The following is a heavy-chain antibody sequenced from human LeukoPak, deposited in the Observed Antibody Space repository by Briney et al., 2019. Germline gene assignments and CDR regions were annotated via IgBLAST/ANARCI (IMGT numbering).Heavy chain of an antibody. V-gene: IGHV4-39*01. CDR3: ARRPIVGATPFDY. J-gene: IGHJ4*02. Sequence: SETLSLTCTVSGGSISSSSYYWGWIRQPPGKGLEWIGSIYYGGSTYYNPSLKSRVTISVDTSKNQFSLKLSSVTAADTAVYYCARRPIVGATPFDYWGQGTLVTVSS. CDR1: GGSISSSSYY. D-gene: IGHD1-26*01. CDR2: IYYGGST.